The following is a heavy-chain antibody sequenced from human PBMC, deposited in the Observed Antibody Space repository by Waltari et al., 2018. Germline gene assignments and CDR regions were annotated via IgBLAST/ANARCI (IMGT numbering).Heavy chain of an antibody. V-gene: IGHV4-38-2*01. CDR3: ARRAAIAATGPTYYMDV. J-gene: IGHJ6*03. CDR2: IYHSVST. D-gene: IGHD6-13*01. CDR1: GYSISSGYY. Sequence: QVQLQESGPGLVKPSETLSLTCAVSGYSISSGYYWGWIRQPPGKGREWIGSIYHSVSTYYNPSLKSRVTISVDASKNQFSRKLRSVTAADTAVYYCARRAAIAATGPTYYMDVWGKGTTVTVSS.